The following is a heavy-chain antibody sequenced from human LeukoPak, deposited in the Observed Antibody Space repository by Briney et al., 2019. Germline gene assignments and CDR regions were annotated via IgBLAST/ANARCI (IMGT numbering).Heavy chain of an antibody. CDR2: INWNGGST. CDR1: GFTFDDYG. CDR3: ARFLGLSGSYYYYYMDV. D-gene: IGHD1-26*01. Sequence: GGSLRLSCAASGFTFDDYGMSWVRQAPGKGLEWVSGINWNGGSTGYADSVKGRFTISRDNAKNSLYLQMNSLRAEDTALYYCARFLGLSGSYYYYYMDVWGKGTTVTVSS. V-gene: IGHV3-20*04. J-gene: IGHJ6*03.